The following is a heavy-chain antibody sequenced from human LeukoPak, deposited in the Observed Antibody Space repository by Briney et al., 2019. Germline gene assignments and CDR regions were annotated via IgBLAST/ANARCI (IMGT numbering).Heavy chain of an antibody. CDR2: INPNSGGT. J-gene: IGHJ2*01. D-gene: IGHD7-27*01. CDR1: GYTFIGYY. V-gene: IGHV1-2*02. Sequence: ASVKVSCKASGYTFIGYYMLWVRQAPGQGLEWMGWINPNSGGTNYAQKFQGRVTMTRDTSISTAYMELSRLRSDDTAVYYCARDVTGDQSWFFDLWGRGTLVTVSS. CDR3: ARDVTGDQSWFFDL.